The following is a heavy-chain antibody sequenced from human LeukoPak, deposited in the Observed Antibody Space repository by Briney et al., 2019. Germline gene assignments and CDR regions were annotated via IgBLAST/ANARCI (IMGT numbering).Heavy chain of an antibody. J-gene: IGHJ5*02. CDR2: IYYSGST. CDR1: GGSISSNNW. D-gene: IGHD3-10*01. V-gene: IGHV4-39*01. Sequence: PSETLSLTCAVSGGSISSNNWWGWVRQPPGKGLEWIGSIYYSGSTYYNPSLKSRVTISVDTSKNQFSLKLSSVTAADTAVYYCARHSTYYYGSGSYYEDWFDPWGQGTLVTVSS. CDR3: ARHSTYYYGSGSYYEDWFDP.